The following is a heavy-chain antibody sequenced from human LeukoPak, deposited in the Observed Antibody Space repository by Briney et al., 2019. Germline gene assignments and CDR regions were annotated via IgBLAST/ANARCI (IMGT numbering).Heavy chain of an antibody. V-gene: IGHV3-33*01. J-gene: IGHJ4*02. CDR1: GFTFSTYG. CDR3: ARGKTH. Sequence: GGSLRLSCAASGFTFSTYGMHWVRQAPGKGLEWVALVWSDGNGKFYADSVKGRFTISRDNSKNTLYLQMNSLRAEDTAVYYCARGKTHWGQGTLVTVSS. CDR2: VWSDGNGK.